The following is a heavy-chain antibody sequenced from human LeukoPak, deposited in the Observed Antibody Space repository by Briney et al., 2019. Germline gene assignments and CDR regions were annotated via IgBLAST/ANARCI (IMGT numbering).Heavy chain of an antibody. J-gene: IGHJ2*01. CDR1: GYSFATYW. CDR2: IYPGDSDT. V-gene: IGHV5-51*01. Sequence: GESLKISCQGSGYSFATYWIGWVRQMPGKGLEWMGIIYPGDSDTRYSTSFQGQVTISVDKSISTAYLQWSSLKASDTAIYYCARQAIAAWYFDLWGRGTLVTVSS. D-gene: IGHD2-21*01. CDR3: ARQAIAAWYFDL.